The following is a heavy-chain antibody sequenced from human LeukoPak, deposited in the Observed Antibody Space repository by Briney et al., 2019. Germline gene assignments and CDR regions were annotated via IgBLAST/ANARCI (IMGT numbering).Heavy chain of an antibody. CDR3: ARDPGIAAGDY. CDR2: IIPILGIA. CDR1: GGTFSSYA. Sequence: SVKVSCKASGGTFSSYAISWVRQAPGQGLEWMGRIIPILGIANYAQKFQGRVTITADKSTSTAYMELSSQRSEDTAVYYCARDPGIAAGDYWGQGTLVTVSS. J-gene: IGHJ4*02. D-gene: IGHD6-13*01. V-gene: IGHV1-69*04.